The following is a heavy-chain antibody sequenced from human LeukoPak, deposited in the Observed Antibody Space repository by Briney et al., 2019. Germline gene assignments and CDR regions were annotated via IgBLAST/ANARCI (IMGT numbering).Heavy chain of an antibody. J-gene: IGHJ6*02. CDR3: ARGRGRDVSFYYGMDV. Sequence: SQTLSLTCTVSRGSISSGCYYWSWIRQPAGKGLEWIGRIYSNGTTNYNPSIKTRVTTSVDTSKNTFSMKLSSVTAADTAVYYCARGRGRDVSFYYGMDVCGQGTTVTVSS. D-gene: IGHD3-10*01. CDR2: IYSNGTT. V-gene: IGHV4-61*02. CDR1: RGSISSGCYY.